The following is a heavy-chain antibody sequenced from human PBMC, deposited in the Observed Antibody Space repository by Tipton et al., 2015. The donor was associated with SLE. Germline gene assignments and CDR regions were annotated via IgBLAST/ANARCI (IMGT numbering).Heavy chain of an antibody. CDR3: AKEYSSSSDFDF. D-gene: IGHD6-6*01. CDR2: ISRSVGST. Sequence: SLRLSCAASGFTFSNYAMSWVRQAPGKGLEWVSSISRSVGSTYYADSVKGRFTISRDNSKNTLYLQMNSLRAEDTSVYYCAKEYSSSSDFDFWGQGTLVTVSS. V-gene: IGHV3-23*01. J-gene: IGHJ4*02. CDR1: GFTFSNYA.